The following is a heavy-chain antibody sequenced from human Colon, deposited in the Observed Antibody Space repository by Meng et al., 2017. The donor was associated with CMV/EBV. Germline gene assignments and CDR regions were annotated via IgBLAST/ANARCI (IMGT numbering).Heavy chain of an antibody. CDR1: GFTFRTQN. Sequence: GGSLRLSCAASGFTFRTQNMNWVRQAPGKGLEWVASIVDSGEAVFYADSVKGRFTISRDNANETVSLQMNSLRADDTAVYYCVREVRRSWFDPWGQGTLVTVSS. J-gene: IGHJ5*02. D-gene: IGHD4-17*01. V-gene: IGHV3-21*01. CDR3: VREVRRSWFDP. CDR2: IVDSGEAV.